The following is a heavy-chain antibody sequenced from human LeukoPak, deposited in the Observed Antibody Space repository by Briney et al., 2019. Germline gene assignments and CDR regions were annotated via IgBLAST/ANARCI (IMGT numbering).Heavy chain of an antibody. Sequence: ASVKVSCKASGGTFSSYAISWVRQAPGQGLEWMGGIIPIFGTANYAQKFQGRVTITTDESTSTAYMELSSLRPEHPAVYYRARGRLRYNWFDPWGQGTLVTVSS. D-gene: IGHD4-17*01. J-gene: IGHJ5*02. CDR1: GGTFSSYA. CDR2: IIPIFGTA. CDR3: ARGRLRYNWFDP. V-gene: IGHV1-69*05.